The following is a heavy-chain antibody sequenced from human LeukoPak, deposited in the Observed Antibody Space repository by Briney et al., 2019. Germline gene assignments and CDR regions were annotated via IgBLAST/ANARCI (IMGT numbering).Heavy chain of an antibody. D-gene: IGHD6-13*01. Sequence: PSETLSLTCTVSGGSISSGGYYWSWIRQPPGKGLEWIGYIYHSGSTYYNPSLKSRVTISVDRSKNQFSLKLSSVTAADTAVYYCARGVLSSTNLGTDSAEYFQHWGQGTLVTVSS. CDR2: IYHSGST. CDR3: ARGVLSSTNLGTDSAEYFQH. CDR1: GGSISSGGYY. J-gene: IGHJ1*01. V-gene: IGHV4-30-2*01.